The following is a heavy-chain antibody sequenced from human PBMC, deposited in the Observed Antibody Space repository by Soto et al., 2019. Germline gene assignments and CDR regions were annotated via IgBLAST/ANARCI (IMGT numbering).Heavy chain of an antibody. V-gene: IGHV1-69*13. D-gene: IGHD6-6*01. CDR1: GGTFSSYA. CDR2: IIPIFGTA. J-gene: IGHJ4*02. CDR3: ARGIEARPDSYYFDY. Sequence: ASVKVSCKASGGTFSSYAISWVRQAPGQGLEWMGGIIPIFGTANYAQKFQGRVTITADESTSTAYMELSSLRSEDTAVYYCARGIEARPDSYYFDYWGQGTLVTVSS.